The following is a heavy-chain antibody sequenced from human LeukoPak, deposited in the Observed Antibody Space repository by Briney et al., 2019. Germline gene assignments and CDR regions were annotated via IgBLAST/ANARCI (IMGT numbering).Heavy chain of an antibody. CDR2: IYYSGST. CDR1: GGSTSSYY. D-gene: IGHD3-9*01. CDR3: ARDLRIKGRYFDWLLPRTTYDYYYYGMDV. Sequence: PSETLSLTCTVSGGSTSSYYWSWIRQPPGKGLEWIGYIYYSGSTNYNPSLKSRVTISVDTSKNQFSLKLSSVTAADTAVYYCARDLRIKGRYFDWLLPRTTYDYYYYGMDVWGQGTTVTVSS. J-gene: IGHJ6*02. V-gene: IGHV4-59*01.